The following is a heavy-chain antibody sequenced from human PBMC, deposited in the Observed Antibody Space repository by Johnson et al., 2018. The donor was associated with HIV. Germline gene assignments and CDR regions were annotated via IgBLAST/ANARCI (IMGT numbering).Heavy chain of an antibody. CDR1: GFTFSSYA. D-gene: IGHD2-2*01. CDR3: ARDLYQDAFDI. V-gene: IGHV3-30*04. J-gene: IGHJ3*02. CDR2: ISYDGSNK. Sequence: QVKLVESGGGVVQPGRSLRLSWAASGFTFSSYAMHWVRQAQGKGLEWEAVISYDGSNKYYEDSVKGRFTISRDNSKNTLYLQMNSLRAEDTAVYYCARDLYQDAFDIWGQGTMVTVSS.